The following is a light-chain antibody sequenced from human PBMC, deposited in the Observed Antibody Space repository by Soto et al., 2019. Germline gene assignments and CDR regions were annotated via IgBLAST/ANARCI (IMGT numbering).Light chain of an antibody. J-gene: IGLJ1*01. Sequence: VLTQPPSVSEAPRQRVTISCSGSTSNIGNNGVNWYQQFPGKAPKLLIYYDDLKPSGVSDRFSGSKSGTSASLAISGLQSEDEADYYCAAWDDSLNAYVFGIGTKLTVL. CDR1: TSNIGNNG. CDR2: YDD. CDR3: AAWDDSLNAYV. V-gene: IGLV1-36*01.